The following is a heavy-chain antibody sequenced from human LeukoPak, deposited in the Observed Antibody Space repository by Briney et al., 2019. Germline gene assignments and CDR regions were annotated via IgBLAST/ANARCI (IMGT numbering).Heavy chain of an antibody. Sequence: PGGSLRLSCAASGLTFSSYGMRWVRQAPGKGLEWVAVIFDDGSSEYYADSVKGRFTISRDDSKNTLYVQMNSLRAEDTAVYYCARAHGDCSSTSCYMDFDFWGQGTLVTVSS. J-gene: IGHJ4*02. CDR2: IFDDGSSE. D-gene: IGHD2-2*02. V-gene: IGHV3-33*01. CDR3: ARAHGDCSSTSCYMDFDF. CDR1: GLTFSSYG.